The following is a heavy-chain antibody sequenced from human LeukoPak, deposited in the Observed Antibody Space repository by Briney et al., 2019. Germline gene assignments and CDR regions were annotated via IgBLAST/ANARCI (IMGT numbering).Heavy chain of an antibody. J-gene: IGHJ4*02. D-gene: IGHD2-15*01. CDR3: ARPWCSGGSCYSNPNNYFDY. V-gene: IGHV3-23*01. Sequence: GGSLRLSCAASGFTFSSYAMSWVRQAPGKGLEWVSAISGSGGSTYYADSVEGRFTISRDNSKNTLYLQMNSLRAEDTAVYYCARPWCSGGSCYSNPNNYFDYWGQGTLVTVSS. CDR1: GFTFSSYA. CDR2: ISGSGGST.